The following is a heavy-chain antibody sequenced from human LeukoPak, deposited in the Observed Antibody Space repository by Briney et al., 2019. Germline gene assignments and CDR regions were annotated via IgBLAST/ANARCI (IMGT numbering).Heavy chain of an antibody. CDR2: IWYDGSNK. Sequence: GASLSLSCAASGFTFSSYGMHSVRQAAGKGLEWVAVIWYDGSNKYYAHSGTGRFTISRDHSKNTLYLQMTSLRAEDTAVYYCEKDLDVWSRGTLVTVSS. V-gene: IGHV3-33*06. CDR1: GFTFSSYG. J-gene: IGHJ4*02. CDR3: EKDLDV. D-gene: IGHD1-1*01.